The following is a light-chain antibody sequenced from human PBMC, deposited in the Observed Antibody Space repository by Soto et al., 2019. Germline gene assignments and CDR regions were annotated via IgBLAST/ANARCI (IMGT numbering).Light chain of an antibody. CDR1: QSISRY. J-gene: IGKJ3*01. CDR3: QQSYNGPFT. V-gene: IGKV1-39*01. Sequence: DIQMTQSPSSLSASVGDRVTVTCRAGQSISRYLNWYQQRPGKAPNLLIYSASSLQTGVTSRFSGSGSGTDFTLTITNLQPEDFATYYCQQSYNGPFTFGPGNKVDL. CDR2: SAS.